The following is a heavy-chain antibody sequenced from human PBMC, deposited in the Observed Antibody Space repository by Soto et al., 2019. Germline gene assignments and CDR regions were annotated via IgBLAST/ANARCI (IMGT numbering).Heavy chain of an antibody. CDR1: GYTFTSYY. D-gene: IGHD6-13*01. CDR2: INPSGGST. J-gene: IGHJ6*02. V-gene: IGHV1-46*01. CDR3: ARDPVGTASGYSRETAYGMDV. Sequence: ASVKVSCKASGYTFTSYYMHWVRQAPGQGLEWMGIINPSGGSTSYAQKFQGRVTMTRDTSTSTVYMELSSLRSEDTAVYYCARDPVGTASGYSRETAYGMDVWGQGTTVTVSS.